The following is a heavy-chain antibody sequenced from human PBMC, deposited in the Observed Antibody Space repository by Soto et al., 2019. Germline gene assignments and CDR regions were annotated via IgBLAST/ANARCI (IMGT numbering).Heavy chain of an antibody. D-gene: IGHD6-6*01. CDR2: IYYSGST. Sequence: PLETLCLSWTVAGGSSGGHCWSWIRQPPGKGLEWIGYIYYSGSTNYNPSLKRRVTISVDTSKNQFSLKLSSVTAADTAVYYCAREVSIPDAVNDMDVWGKGTTVTVSS. V-gene: IGHV4-59*11. CDR1: GGSSGGHC. CDR3: AREVSIPDAVNDMDV. J-gene: IGHJ6*03.